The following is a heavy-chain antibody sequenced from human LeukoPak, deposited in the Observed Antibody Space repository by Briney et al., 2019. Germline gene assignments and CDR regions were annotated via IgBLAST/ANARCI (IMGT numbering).Heavy chain of an antibody. V-gene: IGHV5-51*01. CDR3: ARHTSGSPWDAIDV. Sequence: GESLKIACKGSGYSLTSHWIAWVRQMPGEGLEWMGIIYPGDSDTRYSPSFQGQVTISADKSINTAYLQWSSLKTSDTAMYYCARHTSGSPWDAIDVWGQGSKVTVSS. CDR2: IYPGDSDT. CDR1: GYSLTSHW. J-gene: IGHJ6*02. D-gene: IGHD2-15*01.